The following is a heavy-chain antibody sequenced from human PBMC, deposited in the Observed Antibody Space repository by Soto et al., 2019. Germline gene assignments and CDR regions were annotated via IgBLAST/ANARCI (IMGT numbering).Heavy chain of an antibody. D-gene: IGHD3-22*01. CDR1: GFTFSTYA. J-gene: IGHJ3*02. V-gene: IGHV3-23*01. CDR3: ASPYDSSGHHSYDI. Sequence: GGSLRLSCAASGFTFSTYAMAWVRQAPGKGLEWVSGVSASGLNTDYADPVKGRFYISRDNSKNTVSLHMNSLRAEDTALYYCASPYDSSGHHSYDIWGQGTMVTVSS. CDR2: VSASGLNT.